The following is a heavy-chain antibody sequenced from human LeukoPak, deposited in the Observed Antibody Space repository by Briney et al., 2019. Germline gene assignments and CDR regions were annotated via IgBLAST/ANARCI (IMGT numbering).Heavy chain of an antibody. V-gene: IGHV4-59*01. D-gene: IGHD5-18*01. CDR2: THHSGAT. CDR1: GVSITNNY. J-gene: IGHJ4*02. CDR3: ARSSGHSYGDFDY. Sequence: SETLSLTCSVSGVSITNNYWSWIRQPPGKGLEWLGYTHHSGATSYNPSLKSRSTMSLDTSNNQFSLRLSSVTAADTAVYYCARSSGHSYGDFDYWGQGNLVTVSS.